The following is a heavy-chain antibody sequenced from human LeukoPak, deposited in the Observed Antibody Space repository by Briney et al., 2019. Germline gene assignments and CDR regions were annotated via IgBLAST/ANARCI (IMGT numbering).Heavy chain of an antibody. CDR3: ARVGCSSTSCYSSGDY. CDR2: FDPEDGET. Sequence: ASVKVSCKVSGYTLTELSMHWVRQAPGKGLEWMGGFDPEDGETIYAQKFQGRVTMTEDTSTDTAYMELSSLRSDDTAVYYCARVGCSSTSCYSSGDYWGQGTLVTVSS. CDR1: GYTLTELS. V-gene: IGHV1-24*01. D-gene: IGHD2-2*01. J-gene: IGHJ4*02.